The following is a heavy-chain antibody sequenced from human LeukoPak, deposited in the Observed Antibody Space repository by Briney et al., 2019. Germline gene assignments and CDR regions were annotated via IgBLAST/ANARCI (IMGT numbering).Heavy chain of an antibody. CDR1: GGSFSGYY. J-gene: IGHJ1*01. CDR3: ARGVGEYCSSTSCYGAEYFQH. CDR2: INHSGST. Sequence: SEALSPTCAVYGGSFSGYYWSWIRQPPGKGLEWIGEINHSGSTNYNPSLESRVTISVDTSKNQFSLKLSSVTAADTAVYYCARGVGEYCSSTSCYGAEYFQHWGQGTLVTVSS. V-gene: IGHV4-34*01. D-gene: IGHD2-2*01.